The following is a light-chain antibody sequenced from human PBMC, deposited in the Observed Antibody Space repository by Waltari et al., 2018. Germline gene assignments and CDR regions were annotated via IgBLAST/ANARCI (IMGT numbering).Light chain of an antibody. CDR3: QQSYITTYT. CDR2: VAS. Sequence: IQMTQSPSSLSASVGARVTIPCRASQSISSSLNWYQQIPGKAPKLLIYVASNLQSGVPSRFSGSGSGTDFSLTISSLQPEDFATYYCQQSYITTYTFGQGTKLEIK. CDR1: QSISSS. V-gene: IGKV1-39*01. J-gene: IGKJ2*01.